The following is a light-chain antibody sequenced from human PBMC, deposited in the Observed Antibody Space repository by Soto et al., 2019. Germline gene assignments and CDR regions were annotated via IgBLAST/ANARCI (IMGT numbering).Light chain of an antibody. CDR2: HAS. J-gene: IGKJ4*01. Sequence: DTQMTQSPSSLSASVGDRVTITCQASQGIAKYLHWYQQKPGKAPKLLIYHASNLQTGVPSRFSGSGSGTDFTLTISSLQPEDIATYFCQQSDNFPLTFGGGTKVEIK. V-gene: IGKV1-33*01. CDR3: QQSDNFPLT. CDR1: QGIAKY.